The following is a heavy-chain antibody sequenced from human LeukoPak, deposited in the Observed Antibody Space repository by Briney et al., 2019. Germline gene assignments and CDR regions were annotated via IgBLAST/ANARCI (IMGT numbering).Heavy chain of an antibody. CDR2: NRRWGGRT. V-gene: IGHV3-23*01. D-gene: IGHD3-22*01. J-gene: IGHJ4*02. CDR1: GHPFSRYD. CDR3: ARELRSYSYASSGCYLGGDY. Sequence: PGGPLSLSCTPSGHPFSRYDKRWARRSTGRALEWVSANRRWGGRTYYAHCVKGRFTIYRDHSKLTMSMQMHSLRGEDPAVYHCARELRSYSYASSGCYLGGDYWGQGTLVTVSS.